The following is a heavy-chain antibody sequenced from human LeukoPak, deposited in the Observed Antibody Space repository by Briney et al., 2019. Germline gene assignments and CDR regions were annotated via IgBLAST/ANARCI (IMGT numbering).Heavy chain of an antibody. CDR2: TRNKEKGYST. J-gene: IGHJ3*02. V-gene: IGHV3-72*01. Sequence: PGGTLRLSCAASGFTSTDHYMDWVRQAPGQGLDWVGRTRNKEKGYSTEYAASAKGRFTISSDESKNTVYLQMNNLQIEDTAVYYCARTARDADYPYDPFDIWGQGTMVTVSS. CDR3: ARTARDADYPYDPFDI. D-gene: IGHD4-11*01. CDR1: GFTSTDHY.